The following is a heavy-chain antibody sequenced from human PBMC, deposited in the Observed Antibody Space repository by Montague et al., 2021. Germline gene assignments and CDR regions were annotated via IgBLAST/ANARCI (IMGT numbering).Heavy chain of an antibody. CDR2: ISWNSGNI. Sequence: SLRLSCAASGFTFDDYAMHWVRQAPGKGLEWVSGISWNSGNIGYADSVKGRFTISRDNAKNSLYLQMNSLRAEGTALYYCAKDETRGYSYGTPDYWGQGTLVTVSS. J-gene: IGHJ4*02. V-gene: IGHV3-9*01. CDR3: AKDETRGYSYGTPDY. CDR1: GFTFDDYA. D-gene: IGHD5-18*01.